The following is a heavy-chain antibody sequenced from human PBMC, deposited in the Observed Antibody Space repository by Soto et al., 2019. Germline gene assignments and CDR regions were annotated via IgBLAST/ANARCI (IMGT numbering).Heavy chain of an antibody. Sequence: SDTLSLTCTVPNASIRSRKWWTWVRQTPGKGLEWIGEVYHSGSINHNPSLKSRVTMSVDKSNNQFSLKMTSVTAADTAVYYCASKFGELLADAFDIWGQGTVVT. D-gene: IGHD3-10*01. CDR2: VYHSGSI. J-gene: IGHJ3*02. CDR3: ASKFGELLADAFDI. CDR1: NASIRSRKW. V-gene: IGHV4-4*02.